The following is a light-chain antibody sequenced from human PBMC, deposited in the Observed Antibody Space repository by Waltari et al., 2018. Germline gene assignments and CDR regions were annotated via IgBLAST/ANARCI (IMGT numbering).Light chain of an antibody. J-gene: IGKJ2*01. CDR2: ATS. Sequence: DIQMTQSPSTLSPSLGHRVTITCRASESIGRYLNSYQQRPGKAPRLLIYATSNLQSGAPSRFSGSGPGTAFTLTISSLQPEDSATYFCQQSYTSPYTFGQGT. CDR3: QQSYTSPYT. CDR1: ESIGRY. V-gene: IGKV1-39*01.